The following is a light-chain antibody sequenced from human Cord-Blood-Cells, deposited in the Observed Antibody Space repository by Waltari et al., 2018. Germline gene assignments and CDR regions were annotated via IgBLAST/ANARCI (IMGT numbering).Light chain of an antibody. CDR2: AAS. J-gene: IGKJ2*01. CDR3: QQSYSTPRT. CDR1: QSISSY. V-gene: IGKV1-39*01. Sequence: DIQMTQSPSSLSASVGDRVTITCRAIQSISSYLNWYQQKPGKAPKLLFYAASSLQSGVPSRFSGSGSGTDFTLTISSLQPEDFATYYCQQSYSTPRTFGQGTKLEIK.